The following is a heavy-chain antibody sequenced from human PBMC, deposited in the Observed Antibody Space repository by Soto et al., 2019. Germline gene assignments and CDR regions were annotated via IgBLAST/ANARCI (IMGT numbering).Heavy chain of an antibody. CDR2: IDHSGTT. V-gene: IGHV4-4*02. CDR1: GVSISIPNW. J-gene: IGHJ3*02. CDR3: ARGKFYAFDI. Sequence: QVQLQESGPGLVKPSGTLSLTCAVSGVSISIPNWWAWVRQAPGKGLEWIGEIDHSGTTNYNPPLNGPGTRSLDRSKIHSALRSTSVAAADTAVYFCARGKFYAFDIWGQGTMVTVSS.